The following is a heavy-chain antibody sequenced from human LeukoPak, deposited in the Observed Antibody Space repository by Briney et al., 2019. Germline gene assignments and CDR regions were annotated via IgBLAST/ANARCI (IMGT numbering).Heavy chain of an antibody. CDR2: INHSGST. Sequence: PSETLSLTCAVYGGSFSGYYWSWIRQPPGKGLELIGEINHSGSTNYNPSLKRRVTISVDTSKNQFSLKLSSVTAADTAVYYCASTTGTIPYWFDPWGQGTLVTVSS. V-gene: IGHV4-34*01. D-gene: IGHD1-1*01. CDR1: GGSFSGYY. CDR3: ASTTGTIPYWFDP. J-gene: IGHJ5*02.